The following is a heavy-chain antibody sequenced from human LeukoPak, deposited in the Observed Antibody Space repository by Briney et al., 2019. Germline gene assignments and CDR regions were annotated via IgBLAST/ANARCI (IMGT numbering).Heavy chain of an antibody. CDR1: GYTFSAYA. Sequence: VASVKVSCKASGYTFSAYAMNWVRQAPGQGLEWMEWINPNTGNPTYAQGFTGRFVFSLDTSGTTSSLQISGLTAEDTAVYYCARAYQRLGGLSFPDSWGQGTLVTVSS. J-gene: IGHJ5*01. CDR3: ARAYQRLGGLSFPDS. V-gene: IGHV7-4-1*02. CDR2: INPNTGNP. D-gene: IGHD3-16*02.